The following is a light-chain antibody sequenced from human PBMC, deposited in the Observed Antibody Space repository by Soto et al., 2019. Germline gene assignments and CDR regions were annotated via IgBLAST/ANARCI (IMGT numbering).Light chain of an antibody. CDR3: CSYTSTSTNV. J-gene: IGLJ1*01. V-gene: IGLV2-14*01. Sequence: QSALTQPASVSGSPAQSITISCTGTSSDVGGYNYVSWYQHHPGKAPKLIIYEVSYRPSGVSNRFSGSKSGNTASLTISGLQADDEADYYCCSYTSTSTNVFGTGTKVTVL. CDR1: SSDVGGYNY. CDR2: EVS.